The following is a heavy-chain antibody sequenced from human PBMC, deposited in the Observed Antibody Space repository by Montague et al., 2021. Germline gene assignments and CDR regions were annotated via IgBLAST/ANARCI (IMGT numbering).Heavy chain of an antibody. J-gene: IGHJ4*02. CDR3: ARRSSTWPLYYFDY. Sequence: SLRLSCAASGFTFSDYYMSWIRQAPGKGLEWVGIIFPDDSDTKYSPSFQGQVNISADKSISTAYLQWTSLKASDSAMNYCARRSSTWPLYYFDYWGQGTLVIVSS. D-gene: IGHD6-13*01. V-gene: IGHV5-51*01. CDR2: IFPDDSDT. CDR1: GFTFSDYY.